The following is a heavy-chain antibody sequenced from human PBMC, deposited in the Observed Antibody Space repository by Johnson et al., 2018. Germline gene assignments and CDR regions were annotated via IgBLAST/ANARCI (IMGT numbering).Heavy chain of an antibody. Sequence: VQLVESGGGLVQPGGSLRLSCVASGFTFSNYDMHWVRQGPGKGLEWVSTIGTTGDTSYSGSVKGPFTISRENAKNSLSLQMNSLRAGDTALYSCARAGDGDYTDAFDIWGQGTMVTVSS. CDR3: ARAGDGDYTDAFDI. CDR1: GFTFSNYD. V-gene: IGHV3-13*01. CDR2: IGTTGDT. D-gene: IGHD4-17*01. J-gene: IGHJ3*02.